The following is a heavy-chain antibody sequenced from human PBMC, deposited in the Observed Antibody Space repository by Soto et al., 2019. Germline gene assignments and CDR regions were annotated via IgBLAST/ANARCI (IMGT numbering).Heavy chain of an antibody. CDR2: IRSKANSYAT. D-gene: IGHD1-26*01. J-gene: IGHJ2*01. CDR3: TSGSYPAAWYFDL. V-gene: IGHV3-73*01. CDR1: GFTFSGSA. Sequence: GGSLRLSCAASGFTFSGSAMHWVRQASGKGLEWVGRIRSKANSYATAYAASVKGRFIISRDDSENTAYLQMNSLKTEDTAVYYCTSGSYPAAWYFDLWGRGILVTVAS.